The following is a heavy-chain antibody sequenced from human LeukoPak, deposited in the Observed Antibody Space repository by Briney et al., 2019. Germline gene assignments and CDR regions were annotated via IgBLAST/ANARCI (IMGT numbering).Heavy chain of an antibody. Sequence: GGSLRLSCAASGFTFSRSWMDWVRQAPGKGLEWVANIKEDGSETHYVDSAKGRFTISRDNAKNSLFLQVDNLRVEDTAIYYCSRSLNYWGQGTLVTVSP. CDR1: GFTFSRSW. J-gene: IGHJ4*02. CDR2: IKEDGSET. CDR3: SRSLNY. V-gene: IGHV3-7*01.